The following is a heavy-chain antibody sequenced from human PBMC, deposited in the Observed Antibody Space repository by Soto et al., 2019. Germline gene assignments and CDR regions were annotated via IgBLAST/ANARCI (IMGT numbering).Heavy chain of an antibody. D-gene: IGHD6-13*01. V-gene: IGHV5-10-1*04. Sequence: GESLKISCKGSGYSFTTSWISWVRQMPGKGLEWMGRIDPSDSYTNYSPSFQGQVTISADKSISTAYLQWSSLKASDPAMYYCARHSSMSLDAFDIWGQGTMVTV. CDR2: IDPSDSYT. CDR1: GYSFTTSW. J-gene: IGHJ3*02. CDR3: ARHSSMSLDAFDI.